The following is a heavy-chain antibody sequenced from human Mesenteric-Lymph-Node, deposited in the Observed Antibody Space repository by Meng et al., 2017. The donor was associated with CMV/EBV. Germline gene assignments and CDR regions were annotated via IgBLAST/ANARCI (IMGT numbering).Heavy chain of an antibody. V-gene: IGHV4-39*07. Sequence: SETLSLTCTVSDDSISRTNYYWGWIRQPPRKGLEWIGSIYYSGSTYYNPSLKSRVTISVDTSKNQFSLKLNSVTAADTAVYYCARGVGTVTLFGVVITKTNWFDPWGQGTLVTVSS. CDR3: ARGVGTVTLFGVVITKTNWFDP. D-gene: IGHD3-3*01. CDR1: DDSISRTNYY. CDR2: IYYSGST. J-gene: IGHJ5*02.